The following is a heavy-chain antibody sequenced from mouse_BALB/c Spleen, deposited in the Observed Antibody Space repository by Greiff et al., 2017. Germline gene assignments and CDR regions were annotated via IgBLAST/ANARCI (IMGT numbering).Heavy chain of an antibody. CDR2: ISSGSSTI. CDR3: ARDDYGSSSWFAY. CDR1: GFTFSSFG. D-gene: IGHD1-1*01. V-gene: IGHV5-17*02. J-gene: IGHJ3*01. Sequence: EVMLVESGGGLVQPGGSRKLSCAASGFTFSSFGMHWVRQAPEKGLEWVAYISSGSSTIYYADTVKGRFTLSRDNPKNTLFLQMTSLRSEDTAMYYCARDDYGSSSWFAYWGQGTLVTVSA.